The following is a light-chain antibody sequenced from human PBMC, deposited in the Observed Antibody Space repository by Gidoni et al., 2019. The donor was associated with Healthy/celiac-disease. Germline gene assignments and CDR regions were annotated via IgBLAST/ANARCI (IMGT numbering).Light chain of an antibody. J-gene: IGLJ1*01. CDR1: SSDVGGYNY. CDR2: EVS. V-gene: IGLV2-14*01. Sequence: QSALTQPASVSGSPGQSITISCTGTSSDVGGYNYVYWYQQHPGKAPKLMIYEVSTRPSGVSNRFSGSKSGNTASLTISGLQAEDEADYYCSSYTSSSTLVFGTGTKVTVL. CDR3: SSYTSSSTLV.